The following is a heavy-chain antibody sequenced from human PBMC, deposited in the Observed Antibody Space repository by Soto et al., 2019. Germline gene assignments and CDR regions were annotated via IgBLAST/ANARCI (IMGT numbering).Heavy chain of an antibody. Sequence: QMQLQESGPGLVKPSETLSLTCTVSGGSISSYYWSWIRQPPGKGLEWIGYIYYSGNTNYNPSLKSRVTISVDTSKNQFSLKLDSVTAADTAVYYCARGSKFYSSFDPWGQGTLVSVSS. J-gene: IGHJ5*02. CDR3: ARGSKFYSSFDP. CDR2: IYYSGNT. V-gene: IGHV4-59*01. CDR1: GGSISSYY. D-gene: IGHD2-15*01.